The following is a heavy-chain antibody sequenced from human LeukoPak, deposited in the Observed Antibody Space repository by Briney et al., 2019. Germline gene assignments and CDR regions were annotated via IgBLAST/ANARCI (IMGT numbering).Heavy chain of an antibody. CDR2: IYYSGST. Sequence: SETLSLTCTVSGGSSSSYYWSWIRQPPGKGLEWIGSIYYSGSTYYNPSLKSRVTTSVDTSKNQFSLKLSSVTAADTAVYYCARADDYGDHYFDYWGQGTLVTVSS. CDR3: ARADDYGDHYFDY. D-gene: IGHD4-17*01. J-gene: IGHJ4*02. CDR1: GGSSSSYY. V-gene: IGHV4-39*07.